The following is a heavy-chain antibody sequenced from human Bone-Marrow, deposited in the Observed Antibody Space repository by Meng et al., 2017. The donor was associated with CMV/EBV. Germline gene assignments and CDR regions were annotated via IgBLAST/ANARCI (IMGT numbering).Heavy chain of an antibody. CDR3: ARTSGSYYSHAFDI. V-gene: IGHV4-34*01. CDR1: GGSFSGYY. J-gene: IGHJ3*02. CDR2: INHSGST. Sequence: SETLSLTCAVYGGSFSGYYWSWIRQPPGKGLEWIGEINHSGSTNYNPSLKSRVTISVDTSKNQFSLKLSSVTAADTAVYYCARTSGSYYSHAFDIWGQGTMVTVSS. D-gene: IGHD1-26*01.